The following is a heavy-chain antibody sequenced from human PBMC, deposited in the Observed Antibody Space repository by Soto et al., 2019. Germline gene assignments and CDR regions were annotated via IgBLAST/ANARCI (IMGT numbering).Heavy chain of an antibody. J-gene: IGHJ6*03. Sequence: PGGSLRLSCAASGFTFSSYARSWVRQAPGKGLEWVSAISGSGGSTYYADSGKGRFTISRDNSKNTLYLQMNSPRAEDTAVYYCAKEFPHPTYSSYYMDAWGKGTTVTVS. V-gene: IGHV3-23*01. CDR1: GFTFSSYA. CDR3: AKEFPHPTYSSYYMDA. D-gene: IGHD2-21*01. CDR2: ISGSGGST.